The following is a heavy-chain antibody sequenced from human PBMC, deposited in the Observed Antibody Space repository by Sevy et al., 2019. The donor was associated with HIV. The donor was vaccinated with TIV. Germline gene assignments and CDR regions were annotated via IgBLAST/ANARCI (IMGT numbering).Heavy chain of an antibody. CDR2: MSYDGSYK. D-gene: IGHD6-13*01. CDR3: ARDSGYSINWYPAY. CDR1: GFTFSSHG. J-gene: IGHJ4*02. Sequence: GGSLRLSCAASGFTFSSHGMHWVRQAPGKGLEWVAVMSYDGSYKSYGDSVKGRFTISRDDSKNTLYLQMNSLRREDTAMYYGARDSGYSINWYPAYWGQGTLVTVSS. V-gene: IGHV3-30*03.